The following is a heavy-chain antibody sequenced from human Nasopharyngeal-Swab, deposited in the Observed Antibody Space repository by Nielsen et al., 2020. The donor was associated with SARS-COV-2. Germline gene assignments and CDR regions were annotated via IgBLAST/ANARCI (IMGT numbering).Heavy chain of an antibody. CDR2: IIPIFGTA. CDR1: GGTFSTYA. V-gene: IGHV1-69*13. D-gene: IGHD1-1*01. J-gene: IGHJ6*02. Sequence: SVKVSCKASGGTFSTYAISWVRQAPGQGLEWMGGIIPIFGTANYAQKFQGRVTITADESTSTAYMELSSLRSEDTAVYYCARDPRRNWSVYYGMDVWGQGATVTVSS. CDR3: ARDPRRNWSVYYGMDV.